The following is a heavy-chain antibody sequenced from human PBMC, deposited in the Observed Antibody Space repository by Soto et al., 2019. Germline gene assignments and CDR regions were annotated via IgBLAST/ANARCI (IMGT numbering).Heavy chain of an antibody. CDR3: AREDSIIIPAVSDF. D-gene: IGHD2-2*01. Sequence: GGSLRLSCSVSGFAFNNYGISWVRQAPGKGLEWVSSISKSDYTYYSDSVKGRFTISRDNAKNSVSLQMNTLRVEDTAVYYCAREDSIIIPAVSDFWGQGTLVTVSS. J-gene: IGHJ4*02. CDR2: ISKSDYT. CDR1: GFAFNNYG. V-gene: IGHV3-21*01.